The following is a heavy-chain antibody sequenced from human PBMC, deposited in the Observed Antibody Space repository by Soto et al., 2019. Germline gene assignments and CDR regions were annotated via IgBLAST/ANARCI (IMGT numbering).Heavy chain of an antibody. Sequence: TLSLTCTVSGGSISNYYWSWIRQPPGKGLEWIGYIYYTGSTNYNPSLRSRVTISVDTSKNQFSLKLSSVTAADTAVYYCARLSMVPLRTFDYWGQGTLVTVSS. CDR3: ARLSMVPLRTFDY. J-gene: IGHJ4*02. CDR1: GGSISNYY. V-gene: IGHV4-59*08. D-gene: IGHD3-10*01. CDR2: IYYTGST.